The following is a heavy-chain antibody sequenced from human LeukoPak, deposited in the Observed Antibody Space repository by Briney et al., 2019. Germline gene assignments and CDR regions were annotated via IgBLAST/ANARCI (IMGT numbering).Heavy chain of an antibody. CDR3: ARVPYYDSSGYYYGFWRDPSNWFDP. Sequence: SETLSLTCAVYGGSFSGYYWSWIHQPPGKGLEWIGHIFYSGSTNYNTSLKSRVTIAVDTSKNQFSLKLSSVPAADTAVYYCARVPYYDSSGYYYGFWRDPSNWFDPWGQGTLVTVSS. CDR2: IFYSGST. J-gene: IGHJ5*02. CDR1: GGSFSGYY. V-gene: IGHV4-59*01. D-gene: IGHD3-22*01.